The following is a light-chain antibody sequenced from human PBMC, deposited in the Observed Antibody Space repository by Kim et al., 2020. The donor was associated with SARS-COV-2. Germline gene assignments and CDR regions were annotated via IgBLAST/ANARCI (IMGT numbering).Light chain of an antibody. CDR1: QSIRTY. Sequence: APGAGAALACRASQSIRTYVAWYQQKPGQDPRLLIYDASTRATGIPARFSGSGSGTDFTLTISSLEPEDFAIYYCQQRSDWPPITFGQGTRREIK. CDR3: QQRSDWPPIT. V-gene: IGKV3-11*01. J-gene: IGKJ5*01. CDR2: DAS.